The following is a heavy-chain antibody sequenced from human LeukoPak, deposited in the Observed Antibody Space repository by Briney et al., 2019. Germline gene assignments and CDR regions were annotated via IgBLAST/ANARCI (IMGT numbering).Heavy chain of an antibody. Sequence: SETLSLTCTVSGGSISSGGYYWSWIRQHPGKGLEWIGYIYYSGSTYYNPSLKSRVTISVDTSKNQFSLKLSSVTAADTAVYYCARYCSSTSCYGSDSKTDAFDIWGQGTMVTVSS. CDR1: GGSISSGGYY. V-gene: IGHV4-31*03. J-gene: IGHJ3*02. D-gene: IGHD2-2*01. CDR2: IYYSGST. CDR3: ARYCSSTSCYGSDSKTDAFDI.